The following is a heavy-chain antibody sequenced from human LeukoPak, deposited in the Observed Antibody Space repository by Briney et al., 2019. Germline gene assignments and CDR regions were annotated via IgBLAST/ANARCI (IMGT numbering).Heavy chain of an antibody. CDR1: GYSISSGYY. Sequence: PSETLSLTCAVSGYSISSGYYWGWIRQPPGKGLEWIGSIYHSGSTYYNPSLKSRVTISVDTSKNQFSLKLSSVTAADTDVYYCARGARWSPLTYYFDYWGQGTLVTVSS. D-gene: IGHD4-23*01. V-gene: IGHV4-38-2*01. J-gene: IGHJ4*02. CDR3: ARGARWSPLTYYFDY. CDR2: IYHSGST.